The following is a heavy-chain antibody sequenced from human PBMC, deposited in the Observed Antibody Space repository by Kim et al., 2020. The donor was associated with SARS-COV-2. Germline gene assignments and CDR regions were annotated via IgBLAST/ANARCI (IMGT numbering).Heavy chain of an antibody. CDR3: ARDLAWLLAHDY. V-gene: IGHV3-7*03. D-gene: IGHD3-3*01. J-gene: IGHJ4*02. Sequence: YYGDSVKGRSTISRDTAKNSLYLQMNSLRAEDTAVYYCARDLAWLLAHDYWGQGTLVTVSS.